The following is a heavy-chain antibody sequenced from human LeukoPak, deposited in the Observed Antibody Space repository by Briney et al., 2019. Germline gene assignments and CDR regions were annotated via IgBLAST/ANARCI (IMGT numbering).Heavy chain of an antibody. CDR1: GFTFSSYA. CDR3: AKDNSAGYQPDY. Sequence: GGSLRLSCAASGFTFSSYAMSWVRQAPGKGLEWVSAISVSGGSTYYADSLKGRFTISRDNSKNTLYLQMNSLRAEDTAVYYCAKDNSAGYQPDYWGQGTLVTVSS. CDR2: ISVSGGST. J-gene: IGHJ4*02. V-gene: IGHV3-23*01. D-gene: IGHD3-9*01.